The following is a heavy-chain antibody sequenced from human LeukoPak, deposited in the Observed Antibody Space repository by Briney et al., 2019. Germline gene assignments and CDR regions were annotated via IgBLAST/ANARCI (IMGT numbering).Heavy chain of an antibody. CDR1: GYTFTSYG. CDR3: ASCHCTNGVCYGECEYIQH. J-gene: IGHJ1*01. CDR2: ISPYNGNT. D-gene: IGHD2-8*01. V-gene: IGHV1-18*01. Sequence: ASVKVSCKASGYTFTSYGIIWVRQAPGQGLEWMGWISPYNGNTNYAQKLQGRVTMTTDTSTSTAYMELRSLRSDDTAVYYCASCHCTNGVCYGECEYIQHWGQGTLVTVSS.